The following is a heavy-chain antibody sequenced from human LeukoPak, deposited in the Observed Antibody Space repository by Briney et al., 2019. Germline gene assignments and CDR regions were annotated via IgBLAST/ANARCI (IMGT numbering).Heavy chain of an antibody. V-gene: IGHV1-46*01. CDR1: GYTFTSYY. CDR3: ARDRSRISLIFGVVHDAFDI. CDR2: INPSGGST. D-gene: IGHD3-3*01. Sequence: ASVKVSCKASGYTFTSYYMHWVRQAPGQGLAWMGIINPSGGSTSYAQKFQGRVTMTRDTSTSTVYMELSSLRSEDTAVYYCARDRSRISLIFGVVHDAFDIWGQGTMVTVSS. J-gene: IGHJ3*02.